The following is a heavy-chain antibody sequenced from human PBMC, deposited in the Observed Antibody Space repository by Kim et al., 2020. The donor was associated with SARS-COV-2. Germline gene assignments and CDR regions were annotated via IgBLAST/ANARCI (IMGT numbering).Heavy chain of an antibody. V-gene: IGHV3-9*01. D-gene: IGHD4-17*01. J-gene: IGHJ6*02. CDR1: GFTFDDYA. CDR3: AKDMGAADDYGGNLVYYYYYGMDV. Sequence: GGSLRLSCAASGFTFDDYAMHWVRQAPGKGLEWVSGISWNSGSIGYADSVKGRFTISRDNAKNSLYLQMNSLRAEDTALYYCAKDMGAADDYGGNLVYYYYYGMDVWGQGTTVTVSS. CDR2: ISWNSGSI.